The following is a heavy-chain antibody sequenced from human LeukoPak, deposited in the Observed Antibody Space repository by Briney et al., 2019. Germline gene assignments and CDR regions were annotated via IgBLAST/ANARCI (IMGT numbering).Heavy chain of an antibody. V-gene: IGHV3-21*01. J-gene: IGHJ6*03. CDR3: ASGADYYFYMDV. Sequence: GGSLRLSCAASGFTFSSYSMNWVRQAPGKGLEWVSSISSSSNYIYYADSVKGRFTISRDNAKNSLYLQMNSLRVEDTAVYYCASGADYYFYMDVWAKGTTVTISS. CDR1: GFTFSSYS. CDR2: ISSSSNYI. D-gene: IGHD3-16*01.